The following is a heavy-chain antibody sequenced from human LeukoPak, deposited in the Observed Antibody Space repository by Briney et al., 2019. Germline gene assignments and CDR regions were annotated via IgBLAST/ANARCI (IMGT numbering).Heavy chain of an antibody. D-gene: IGHD5-18*01. Sequence: GGSLRLSCAASGFTFSNHWMRWVRQAPGKGLMWVSRINRGGSRTDYADSVKGRFTISRDDAKNTLYPQLNSLRAEDTAVYFCARGGSDTAMAHDYWGQGTLVTVSS. V-gene: IGHV3-74*01. CDR3: ARGGSDTAMAHDY. CDR2: INRGGSRT. CDR1: GFTFSNHW. J-gene: IGHJ4*02.